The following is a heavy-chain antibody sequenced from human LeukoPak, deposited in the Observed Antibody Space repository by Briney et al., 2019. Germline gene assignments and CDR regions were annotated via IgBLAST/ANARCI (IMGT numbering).Heavy chain of an antibody. J-gene: IGHJ4*02. D-gene: IGHD5-18*01. Sequence: SETLSLTCAVYGGSFSGYYWSWIRQPPGKGLEWIGEINHSGSTNYNPSLKSRVTISVDTSKNQFSLKPSSVTAADTAVYYCARVALSAMVADYWGQGTLVTVSS. CDR3: ARVALSAMVADY. CDR1: GGSFSGYY. V-gene: IGHV4-34*01. CDR2: INHSGST.